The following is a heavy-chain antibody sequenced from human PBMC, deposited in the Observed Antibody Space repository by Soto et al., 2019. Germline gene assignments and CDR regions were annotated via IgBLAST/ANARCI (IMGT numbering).Heavy chain of an antibody. Sequence: SETLSLTCSVSNGSISGFYWTWIRQPPGKILEWIGYIHYSGRTDYNPSLTSRATMSVDTSKNQFSLNLKSITAADTAVYYCARDLLEQLVQPDIWGQGTMVTVSS. CDR1: NGSISGFY. D-gene: IGHD6-13*01. CDR2: IHYSGRT. V-gene: IGHV4-59*12. J-gene: IGHJ3*02. CDR3: ARDLLEQLVQPDI.